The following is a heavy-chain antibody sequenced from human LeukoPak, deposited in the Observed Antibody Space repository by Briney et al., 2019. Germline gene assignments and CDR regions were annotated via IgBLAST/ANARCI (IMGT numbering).Heavy chain of an antibody. CDR2: IYTRGST. CDR3: ARHASGWPGVNWFDP. CDR1: GGSISNDY. V-gene: IGHV4-4*07. Sequence: PSETLSLTCTVSGGSISNDYWSWIRQAAGKELEWIGRIYTRGSTNYNPSLKSRVTISLDKSKKQFSLKLSSVTAADTAVYYCARHASGWPGVNWFDPWGQGTLVTVSS. D-gene: IGHD6-19*01. J-gene: IGHJ5*02.